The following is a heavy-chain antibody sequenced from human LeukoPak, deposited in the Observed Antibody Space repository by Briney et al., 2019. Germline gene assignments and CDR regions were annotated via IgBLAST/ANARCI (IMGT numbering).Heavy chain of an antibody. Sequence: GGSLRLSCAASGFTFSSYAMHWARQAPGKGLEWVAVISYDGSNKYYADSVKGRFTISRDNSKNTLYLQVTSLRSEDTAVYYCARGACISTTCYANFDYWGQGTLVTVSS. D-gene: IGHD2-2*01. CDR1: GFTFSSYA. CDR3: ARGACISTTCYANFDY. J-gene: IGHJ4*02. CDR2: ISYDGSNK. V-gene: IGHV3-30*04.